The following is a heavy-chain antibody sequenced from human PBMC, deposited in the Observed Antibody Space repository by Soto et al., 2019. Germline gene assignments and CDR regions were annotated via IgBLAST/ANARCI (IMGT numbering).Heavy chain of an antibody. CDR1: GFSLSNARMG. CDR2: IFSNDGK. CDR3: ARIRLGYYDRSDYQPLLDY. V-gene: IGHV2-26*01. Sequence: SGPTLVNPTETLTLTCTVSGFSLSNARMGVSWIRQPPGKALEWLAHIFSNDGKSYNTSLKSGLTISKDTSKSQVVLTMTNMDPVDTATYYCARIRLGYYDRSDYQPLLDYWGQGTPGHRLL. J-gene: IGHJ4*02. D-gene: IGHD3-22*01.